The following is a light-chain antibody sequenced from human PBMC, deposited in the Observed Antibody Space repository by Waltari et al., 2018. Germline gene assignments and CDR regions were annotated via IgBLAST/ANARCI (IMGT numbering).Light chain of an antibody. Sequence: QSALTQPPSASGSPGQSVTISCPGTSRDVGGYNYVSWYQQYPGRAPKLMIYEVTKRPSGVPDRFSGSKSGNTASLTVSGLQADDEADYYCSSYAGSNNYWVFGGGTTLTVL. CDR2: EVT. CDR3: SSYAGSNNYWV. CDR1: SRDVGGYNY. V-gene: IGLV2-8*01. J-gene: IGLJ3*02.